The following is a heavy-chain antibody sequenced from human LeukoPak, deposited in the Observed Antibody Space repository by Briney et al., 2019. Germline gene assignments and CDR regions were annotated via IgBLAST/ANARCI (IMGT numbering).Heavy chain of an antibody. V-gene: IGHV1-69*13. CDR2: IIPIFGTA. CDR3: ARDANYGYSYDYYYYGMDV. D-gene: IGHD5-18*01. Sequence: ASVKVSCKASGGTFSSYAISWVRQAPGQGLEWMGGIIPIFGTANYAQKFQGRVTITADESTSTAYMELSSLRSEDTAVYYCARDANYGYSYDYYYYGMDVWGQGTTVTVSS. J-gene: IGHJ6*02. CDR1: GGTFSSYA.